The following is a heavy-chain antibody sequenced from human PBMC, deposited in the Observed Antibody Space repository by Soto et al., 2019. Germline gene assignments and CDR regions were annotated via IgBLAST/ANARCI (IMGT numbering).Heavy chain of an antibody. J-gene: IGHJ6*02. D-gene: IGHD3-16*01. CDR1: GYTFTNFG. V-gene: IGHV1-18*01. Sequence: ASVKVSCKASGYTFTNFGISWVRQAPGQGLEWMGWINAYNGNTNYAQNLQGRLTLTTDTSTTTAYMELRSLRSNDTAIYYCAMVDVYVTPSPQDVWGQGTTVTV. CDR2: INAYNGNT. CDR3: AMVDVYVTPSPQDV.